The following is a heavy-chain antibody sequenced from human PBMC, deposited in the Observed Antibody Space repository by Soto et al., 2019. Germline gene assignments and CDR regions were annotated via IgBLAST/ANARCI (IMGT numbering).Heavy chain of an antibody. CDR1: GGTFSSYA. CDR3: ARDQKVTAMVGVGPPDY. CDR2: IIPIFGTA. D-gene: IGHD5-18*01. V-gene: IGHV1-69*12. Sequence: QVQLVQSGAEVKKPGSSVKVSCKASGGTFSSYAISWVRQAPGQGLEWMGGIIPIFGTANYAQKFQGRVTITADESTSTAYMELSRLRSEDTAVYYCARDQKVTAMVGVGPPDYWGQGTLVTVSS. J-gene: IGHJ4*02.